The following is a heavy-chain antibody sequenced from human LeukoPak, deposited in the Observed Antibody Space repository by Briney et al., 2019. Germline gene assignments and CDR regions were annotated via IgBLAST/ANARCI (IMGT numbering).Heavy chain of an antibody. J-gene: IGHJ5*02. CDR1: AGSISPYY. CDR3: ASLPYSGSGS. D-gene: IGHD5-12*01. Sequence: PSETLSLTCTVSAGSISPYYWSWIRQPPGKGLEWLGYIYYSGSTDYNPSLMGRLTISVDTSKNQFSLTLTSVTEADTAVYYCASLPYSGSGSWGQGTLVTVSS. V-gene: IGHV4-59*01. CDR2: IYYSGST.